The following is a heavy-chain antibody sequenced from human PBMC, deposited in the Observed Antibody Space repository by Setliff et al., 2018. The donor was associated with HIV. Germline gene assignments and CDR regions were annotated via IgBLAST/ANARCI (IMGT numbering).Heavy chain of an antibody. CDR1: GYTFTSYG. D-gene: IGHD3-22*01. V-gene: IGHV1-18*01. Sequence: ASVKVSCKASGYTFTSYGISWVRQAPGRGLEWMGWISAHNGKTNNAQKLQGRVTMTTDTSTSTAYMELRSLRSDDTAVYYCARIRSWYDSSGYSDYWGQGTLVTVSS. J-gene: IGHJ4*02. CDR2: ISAHNGKT. CDR3: ARIRSWYDSSGYSDY.